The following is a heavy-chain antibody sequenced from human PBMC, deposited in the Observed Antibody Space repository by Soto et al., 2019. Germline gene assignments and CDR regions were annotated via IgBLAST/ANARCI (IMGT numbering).Heavy chain of an antibody. CDR1: GGTFSSYA. J-gene: IGHJ3*02. CDR2: IIPIFGTA. CDR3: ARDAYYYDSSDPGAFDI. D-gene: IGHD3-22*01. V-gene: IGHV1-69*01. Sequence: QVQLVQSGAEVKKPGSSVKVSCKASGGTFSSYAISWVRQAPGQGLEWMGGIIPIFGTANYAQKFQGRVTITADESTSTAYMELSSLRSEDTAVYYCARDAYYYDSSDPGAFDIWCQGTMVTVSS.